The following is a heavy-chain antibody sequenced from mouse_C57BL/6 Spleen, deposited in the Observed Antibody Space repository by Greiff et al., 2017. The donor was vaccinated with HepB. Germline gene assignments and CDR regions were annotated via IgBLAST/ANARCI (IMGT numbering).Heavy chain of an antibody. V-gene: IGHV1-64*01. CDR3: ARSGGSMATSWYFDV. CDR2: IHPNSGST. CDR1: GYTFTSYW. J-gene: IGHJ1*03. D-gene: IGHD1-2*01. Sequence: QVQLQQPGAELVKPGASVKLSCKASGYTFTSYWMHWVKQRPGQGLEWIGMIHPNSGSTNYNEKFKSKATLTVDKSSSTAYMQLSSLTSEDSAVYYCARSGGSMATSWYFDVWGTGTTVTVSS.